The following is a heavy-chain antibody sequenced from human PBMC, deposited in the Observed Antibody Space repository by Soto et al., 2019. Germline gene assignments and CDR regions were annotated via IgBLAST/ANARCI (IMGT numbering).Heavy chain of an antibody. D-gene: IGHD3-22*01. CDR3: ARDRWAYYYDSSGSARAFDI. J-gene: IGHJ3*02. Sequence: ASVKVYCKASGGTFSSYAISWVRQAPGQGLEGMGGITPIVGTANYAQKFQGRVTITADESTSTAYMELSSLRSEDTAVYYCARDRWAYYYDSSGSARAFDIWGQGTMVTVSS. V-gene: IGHV1-69*13. CDR1: GGTFSSYA. CDR2: ITPIVGTA.